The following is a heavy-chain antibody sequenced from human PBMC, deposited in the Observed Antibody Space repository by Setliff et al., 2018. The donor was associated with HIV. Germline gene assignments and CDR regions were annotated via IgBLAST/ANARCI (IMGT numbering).Heavy chain of an antibody. J-gene: IGHJ4*02. CDR1: GGSISNSRYY. D-gene: IGHD3-3*01. V-gene: IGHV4-39*01. CDR3: ARGSYRGSGFFVRYFDF. CDR2: IYYSGST. Sequence: TSETLSLTCTVSGGSISNSRYYWSWIRQPPGKGLEWIGSIYYSGSTYYNPSLKSRVTISVDTSKNQFSLKLSSVTAADAAVYYCARGSYRGSGFFVRYFDFWGQGSLVTVSS.